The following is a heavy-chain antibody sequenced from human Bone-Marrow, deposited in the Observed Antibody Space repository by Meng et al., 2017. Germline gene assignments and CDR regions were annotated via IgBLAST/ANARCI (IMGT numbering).Heavy chain of an antibody. D-gene: IGHD7-27*01. CDR1: RFTFTNYW. CDR3: ARVNWGFTLKYYYYGMDV. Sequence: GESLKISCAASRFTFTNYWMTWVRQAPGKGLEWVANIKEDGSEKFYVDSVKGRFTISRDNAANSLYLQMNSLRAEDTAVYYCARVNWGFTLKYYYYGMDVWGQGTTVTGAS. V-gene: IGHV3-7*01. CDR2: IKEDGSEK. J-gene: IGHJ6*02.